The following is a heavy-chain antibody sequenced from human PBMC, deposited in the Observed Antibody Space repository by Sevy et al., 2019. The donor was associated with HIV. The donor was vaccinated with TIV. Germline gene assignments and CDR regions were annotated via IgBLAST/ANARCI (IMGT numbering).Heavy chain of an antibody. V-gene: IGHV4-59*01. Sequence: SETLSLTCTVSGGSISSYYWSWIRQPPGKGLEWIGYIYYSGSTNYNPSLKSRVTISVDTSKNQFSLKLSSVTAADTAVYYCARGDGYSYGFYYWGQGTLVTVSS. CDR2: IYYSGST. D-gene: IGHD5-18*01. CDR1: GGSISSYY. CDR3: ARGDGYSYGFYY. J-gene: IGHJ4*02.